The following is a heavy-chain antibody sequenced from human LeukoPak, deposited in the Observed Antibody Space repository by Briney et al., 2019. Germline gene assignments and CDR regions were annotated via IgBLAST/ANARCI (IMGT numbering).Heavy chain of an antibody. J-gene: IGHJ4*02. CDR1: GFTFSGYS. V-gene: IGHV3-48*01. CDR3: ATGFWGYCSRNSCPLDN. D-gene: IGHD2-2*01. CDR2: IISTGSTT. Sequence: GGSLRLSCAASGFTFSGYSMNWVRQAPGKGLEWISYIISTGSTTYYADSVKGRFTIPRDNANNSLSLQMSSLRAEDTAVYYCATGFWGYCSRNSCPLDNWGQGTLVTVAS.